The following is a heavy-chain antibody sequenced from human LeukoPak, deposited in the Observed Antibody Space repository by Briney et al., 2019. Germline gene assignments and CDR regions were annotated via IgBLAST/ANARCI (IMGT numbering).Heavy chain of an antibody. D-gene: IGHD3-9*01. Sequence: PSGTLSLTCAVSGGSISSSNWWSWVRQPPGKGLEWIGEIYHSGSTNYNPSLKSRVTISVDKSKNQFSLKLSSVTAADTAVYYCAREAPGDILTGFYYYYYMDVWGKGTTVTISS. CDR2: IYHSGST. CDR1: GGSISSSNW. J-gene: IGHJ6*03. V-gene: IGHV4-4*02. CDR3: AREAPGDILTGFYYYYYMDV.